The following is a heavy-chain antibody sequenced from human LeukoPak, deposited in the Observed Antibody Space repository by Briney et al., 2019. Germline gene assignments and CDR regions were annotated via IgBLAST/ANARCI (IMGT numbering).Heavy chain of an antibody. CDR1: GGSISSYY. CDR3: AREIVEQQLVPPQKYYYYYYMDV. CDR2: IYTSGST. J-gene: IGHJ6*03. D-gene: IGHD6-13*01. V-gene: IGHV4-4*07. Sequence: PSETLSLTCTVSGGSISSYYWSWIRQPAGKGLEWIGRIYTSGSTNYNPSLKSRVTMSVDTSKNQFSLKLSSVTAADTAVYYCAREIVEQQLVPPQKYYYYYYMDVWGKGTAVTISS.